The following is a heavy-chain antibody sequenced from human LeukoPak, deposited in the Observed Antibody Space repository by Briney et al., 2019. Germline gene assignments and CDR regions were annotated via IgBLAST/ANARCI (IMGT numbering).Heavy chain of an antibody. J-gene: IGHJ6*02. V-gene: IGHV1-8*01. CDR1: GYTFTSHD. CDR2: MNPNSGNT. CDR3: ARAWRGSAELALDGVDV. Sequence: ASVKVSCKASGYTFTSHDINWVRQATGQGLEWMGWMNPNSGNTGYAQKFQGRVTMTRNTSISTAYMELSSLRSEDTAVYYCARAWRGSAELALDGVDVWGQGTTVTVSS. D-gene: IGHD3-10*01.